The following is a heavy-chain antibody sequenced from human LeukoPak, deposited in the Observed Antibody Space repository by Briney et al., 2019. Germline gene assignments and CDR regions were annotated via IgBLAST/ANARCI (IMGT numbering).Heavy chain of an antibody. CDR2: INQDGTET. CDR3: ARRLRWRQKNYFDY. J-gene: IGHJ4*02. D-gene: IGHD4-17*01. CDR1: GYSFSSYW. Sequence: PGGSLRLSCTASGYSFSSYWMTWVRQAPGKGLEWVANINQDGTETYYVDSVEGRFTLSRDNAKNSVYLQMNSLRVDDTAVYFCARRLRWRQKNYFDYWGQGTLVTVSS. V-gene: IGHV3-7*01.